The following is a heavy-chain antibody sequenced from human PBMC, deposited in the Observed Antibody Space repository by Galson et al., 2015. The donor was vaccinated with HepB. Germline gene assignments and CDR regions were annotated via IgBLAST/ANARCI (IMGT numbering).Heavy chain of an antibody. V-gene: IGHV1-69*04. Sequence: SVKVSCKASGGTFSSYAISWVRQAPGQGLEWMGRIIPILGIANYAQKFQGRVTITADKSTSTAYMELSSLRSEDTAVYYCARGRGGTTTYYYYMDVWGKGTTVTVSS. J-gene: IGHJ6*03. D-gene: IGHD1-7*01. CDR3: ARGRGGTTTYYYYMDV. CDR1: GGTFSSYA. CDR2: IIPILGIA.